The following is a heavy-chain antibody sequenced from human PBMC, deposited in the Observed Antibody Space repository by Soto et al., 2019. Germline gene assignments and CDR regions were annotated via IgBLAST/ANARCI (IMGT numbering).Heavy chain of an antibody. D-gene: IGHD6-13*01. CDR3: ARASVEAAAGTLPVTFDY. CDR2: ISAYNGNT. Sequence: ASVKVSCKASGYTFTSYGISWVRQAPGQGLEWMGWISAYNGNTNYAQKLQGRVTMTTDTSTSTAYMELRSLRSDDTAVYYCARASVEAAAGTLPVTFDYWGKGTLVTVSS. V-gene: IGHV1-18*01. CDR1: GYTFTSYG. J-gene: IGHJ4*02.